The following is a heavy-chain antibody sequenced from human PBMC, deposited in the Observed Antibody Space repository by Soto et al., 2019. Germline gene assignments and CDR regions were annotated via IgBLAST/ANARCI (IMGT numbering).Heavy chain of an antibody. V-gene: IGHV5-10-1*01. CDR3: GRQSSNCRYYYYALEG. D-gene: IGHD6-13*01. J-gene: IGHJ6*02. CDR2: IDPSESYI. CDR1: GYSFTSLW. Sequence: SLKLSCQGSGYSFTSLWNSWVRQMPGKGLEWMGKIDPSESYITYSPSFQGHVTISADKSISTAYLQWTTLKASDTAMYYGGRQSSNCRYYYYALEGWGQGTSVT.